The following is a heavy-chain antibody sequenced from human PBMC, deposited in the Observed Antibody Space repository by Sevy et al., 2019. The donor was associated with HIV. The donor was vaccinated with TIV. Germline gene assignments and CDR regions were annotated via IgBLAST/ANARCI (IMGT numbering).Heavy chain of an antibody. CDR1: GFTFSDHY. D-gene: IGHD6-13*01. V-gene: IGHV3-72*01. J-gene: IGHJ4*02. Sequence: GGSLRLSCVASGFTFSDHYMEWVRQAPGKGLEWVGRTRNKADSYTTEYAASVKGRFTITRDDSKNSLDVQMNSLKTEDTAVYYCATHAGIAAAGRVFDYWGQGTLVTVSS. CDR3: ATHAGIAAAGRVFDY. CDR2: TRNKADSYTT.